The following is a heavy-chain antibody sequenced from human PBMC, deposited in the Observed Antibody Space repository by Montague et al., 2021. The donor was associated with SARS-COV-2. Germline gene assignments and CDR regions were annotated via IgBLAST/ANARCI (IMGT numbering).Heavy chain of an antibody. CDR3: ARLNFHITIFGVVSSRVFDY. J-gene: IGHJ4*02. CDR1: GGSISSSSNY. Sequence: SETLSLTCTVSGGSISSSSNYWGWIRQPPGKGLEWIGNIYYSGSTYHNPSLKSRVTISVDTSKNQFSLKLSSVTAADTAVYYCARLNFHITIFGVVSSRVFDYWGQGTLVTVSS. V-gene: IGHV4-39*01. CDR2: IYYSGST. D-gene: IGHD3-3*01.